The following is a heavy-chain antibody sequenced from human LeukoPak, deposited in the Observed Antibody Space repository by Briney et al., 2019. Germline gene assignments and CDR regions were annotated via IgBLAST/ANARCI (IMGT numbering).Heavy chain of an antibody. CDR2: IYHSGST. J-gene: IGHJ2*01. V-gene: IGHV4-38-2*01. Sequence: SETLSLTCAVSGYSITSGYHWGWIRQPPGKGLGWIVSIYHSGSTHYNPSLKSRVTITVDMSKHQFSLKLSSVTAADTAVYYCARPTNYQRPRWYFDLWGRGTLVTVSS. CDR3: ARPTNYQRPRWYFDL. D-gene: IGHD2-2*01. CDR1: GYSITSGYH.